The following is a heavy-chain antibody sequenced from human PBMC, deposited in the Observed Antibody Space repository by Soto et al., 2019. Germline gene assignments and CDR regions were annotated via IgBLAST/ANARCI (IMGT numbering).Heavy chain of an antibody. CDR2: INNDGGVT. V-gene: IGHV3-74*03. Sequence: GGALRLSCAASGFTFTTTWLHWVRQAPGMGLVWVSHINNDGGVTTYADSVKGRFTISRDNAKNTVYLQMNSLRAEDTAVYYCTTDGSFAQHVWGQGIMVTVSS. CDR3: TTDGSFAQHV. CDR1: GFTFTTTW. D-gene: IGHD1-1*01. J-gene: IGHJ3*01.